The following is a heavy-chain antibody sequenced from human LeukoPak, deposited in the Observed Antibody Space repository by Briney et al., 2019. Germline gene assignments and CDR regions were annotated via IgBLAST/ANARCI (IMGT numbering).Heavy chain of an antibody. V-gene: IGHV3-48*04. J-gene: IGHJ4*02. CDR3: AREGRQWLVRGDIDY. CDR2: ISSSSSTI. CDR1: GFIFSSYS. Sequence: PGGSLRLSCAASGFIFSSYSMNWVRQAPGKGLEWVSYISSSSSTIYYADSVKGRFTMSRDNAKNSLYLQMNSLRAEDTAVYHCAREGRQWLVRGDIDYWGQGTLVTVSS. D-gene: IGHD6-19*01.